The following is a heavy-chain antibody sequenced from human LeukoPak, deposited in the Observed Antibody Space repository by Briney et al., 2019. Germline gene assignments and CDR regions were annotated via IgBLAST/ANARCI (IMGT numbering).Heavy chain of an antibody. V-gene: IGHV1-8*03. D-gene: IGHD2-2*01. CDR3: ARVIHDCSSTSCYLYYYYYMDV. CDR2: MNPNSGNT. Sequence: ASVKVSCKASGYTFTSYDINWVRQATGQGLEWMGWMNPNSGNTGYAQKFQGRVTITRNTSISTAYMELSSLRSEDTAVYYCARVIHDCSSTSCYLYYYYYMDVWGKGTTVTVSS. CDR1: GYTFTSYD. J-gene: IGHJ6*03.